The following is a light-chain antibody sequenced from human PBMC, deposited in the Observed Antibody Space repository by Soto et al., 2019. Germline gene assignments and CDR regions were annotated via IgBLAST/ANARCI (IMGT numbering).Light chain of an antibody. Sequence: QSVLTQPASVSGSPGQSITISCTGTSSDVGGYNYVSWYQQHPGKAPKLMIYDVSNRPSGVSNRFSGSKSGNTASLTISGRQAEDEADYFCTSYTSTSPLVFGGGTKLTVL. V-gene: IGLV2-14*01. CDR1: SSDVGGYNY. CDR3: TSYTSTSPLV. J-gene: IGLJ2*01. CDR2: DVS.